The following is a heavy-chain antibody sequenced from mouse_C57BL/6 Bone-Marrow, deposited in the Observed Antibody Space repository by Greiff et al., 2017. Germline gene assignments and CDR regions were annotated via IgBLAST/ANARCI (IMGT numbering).Heavy chain of an antibody. D-gene: IGHD1-1*01. CDR1: GFTINTYA. Sequence: DVHLVASGGGLVQPKGSLKLSCAASGFTINTYAMHWVRQAPGKGLEWVARLRSKSSNYATYYADSVKDRFTISRDDSQSMLYLQMNNLKTEDTAMYYCVRDGGYYGSAYWYFDVWGTGTTGTVSS. CDR3: VRDGGYYGSAYWYFDV. CDR2: LRSKSSNYAT. J-gene: IGHJ1*03. V-gene: IGHV10-3*01.